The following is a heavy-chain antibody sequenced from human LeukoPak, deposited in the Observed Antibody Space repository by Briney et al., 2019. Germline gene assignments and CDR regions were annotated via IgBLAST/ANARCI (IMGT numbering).Heavy chain of an antibody. D-gene: IGHD3-22*01. CDR3: ARARFPGYDRRLYYNPSNYYMDV. V-gene: IGHV4-59*01. Sequence: SETLSLTCTVSGGSISGYCWTWIRQPPGKGLEWIGHIYYSGSTNYTPSLKSRVTMSVDTSKNQVSLRLTSGTAADTAVYYCARARFPGYDRRLYYNPSNYYMDVWGKGTTVTVSS. CDR2: IYYSGST. CDR1: GGSISGYC. J-gene: IGHJ6*03.